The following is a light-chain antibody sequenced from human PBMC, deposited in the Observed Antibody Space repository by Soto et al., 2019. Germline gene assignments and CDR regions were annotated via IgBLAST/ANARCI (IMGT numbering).Light chain of an antibody. Sequence: DVQRTESPSTLSAAVGDRVTITCRASQSIDRWLAWYQQKPGKAPKLLIYRASSLESGVPSRFSGSGSGTEFTLTISSLQPDDFATYYCQQYKTYMYNFAQGTKLEIK. CDR2: RAS. CDR1: QSIDRW. V-gene: IGKV1-5*03. CDR3: QQYKTYMYN. J-gene: IGKJ2*01.